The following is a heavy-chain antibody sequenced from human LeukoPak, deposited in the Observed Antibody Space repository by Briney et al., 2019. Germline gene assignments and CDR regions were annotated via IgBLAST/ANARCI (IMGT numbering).Heavy chain of an antibody. CDR3: AKASRYSGSYGTFDI. Sequence: GGSLRLSCAASGFTFSSYWMSWVRQAPGKGLEWVANIKQDGSEKYYVDSVKGRFTISRDNAKNSLYLQTNSLRAEDTAVYYCAKASRYSGSYGTFDIWGQGTMVTVSS. D-gene: IGHD1-26*01. CDR2: IKQDGSEK. J-gene: IGHJ3*02. CDR1: GFTFSSYW. V-gene: IGHV3-7*03.